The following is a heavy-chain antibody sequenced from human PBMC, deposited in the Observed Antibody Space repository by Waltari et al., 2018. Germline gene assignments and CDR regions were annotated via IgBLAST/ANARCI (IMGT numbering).Heavy chain of an antibody. CDR2: IWYDGSNK. V-gene: IGHV3-33*01. Sequence: QVQLVESGGGVAQPGRSLRLSCAASGFTFSSYGMHWVRQAPGKGLEWVAVIWYDGSNKSSADSVKGRFTIARDNSKNTLYLQMNSLRAEDTAVYYCMCFGESFDHWGQGILVTVSS. J-gene: IGHJ4*02. CDR1: GFTFSSYG. CDR3: MCFGESFDH. D-gene: IGHD3-10*01.